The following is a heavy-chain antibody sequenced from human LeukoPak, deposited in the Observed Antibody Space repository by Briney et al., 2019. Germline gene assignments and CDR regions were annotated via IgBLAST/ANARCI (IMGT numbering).Heavy chain of an antibody. V-gene: IGHV3-20*04. J-gene: IGHJ4*02. CDR2: MNWNGGST. D-gene: IGHD3-10*01. Sequence: GGSLRLSCAASGFTFDDYGMSWVRQAPGKGLEWVSGMNWNGGSTGYADSVKGRFTISRDNAKNSLYLQMNSLRAEDTALYYCARDALLGSGSYYNHIDYWGQGTLVTVSS. CDR1: GFTFDDYG. CDR3: ARDALLGSGSYYNHIDY.